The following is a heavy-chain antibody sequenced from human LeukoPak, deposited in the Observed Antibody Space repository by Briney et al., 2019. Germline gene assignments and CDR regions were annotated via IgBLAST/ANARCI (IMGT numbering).Heavy chain of an antibody. CDR2: IYHSGST. CDR1: GYSISSGYY. J-gene: IGHJ6*03. V-gene: IGHV4-38-2*02. Sequence: SETLSLTCTVSGYSISSGYYWGWIRQPPGKGLEWIGNIYHSGSTYYNPSLKSRVTLSVDTSKNQFSLKLNSVTAADTAVYYCARYSNYGDYYYYYMDVWGKGTTVTVSS. D-gene: IGHD4-11*01. CDR3: ARYSNYGDYYYYYMDV.